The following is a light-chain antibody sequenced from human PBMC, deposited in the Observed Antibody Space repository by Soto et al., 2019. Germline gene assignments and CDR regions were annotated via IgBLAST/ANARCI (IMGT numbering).Light chain of an antibody. Sequence: QPVLTQPASVSGSPGQSITISCTGSNTDIGNYKIVSWYQQHPGKAPKLIIYEVTKRPSGVSNRFSGSMSGNTASLTISGLQAEDEADYHCCSYAGSDVFVFGSRTNVTVL. CDR3: CSYAGSDVFV. V-gene: IGLV2-23*02. CDR2: EVT. CDR1: NTDIGNYKI. J-gene: IGLJ1*01.